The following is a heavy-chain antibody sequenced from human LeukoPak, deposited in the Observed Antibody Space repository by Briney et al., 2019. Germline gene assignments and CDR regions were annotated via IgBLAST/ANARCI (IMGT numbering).Heavy chain of an antibody. CDR3: ARVPAPWELYAFDI. D-gene: IGHD1-26*01. V-gene: IGHV6-1*01. CDR2: TYYRSKWYN. Sequence: SQTLSLTSAISGDSVSSNSAAWNWIRQSPSRGLEWLGRTYYRSKWYNDYAVSVKSRITINPDTSKNQFSLQLNSVTPEDTAVYYCARVPAPWELYAFDIWGQGTMVTVSS. J-gene: IGHJ3*02. CDR1: GDSVSSNSAA.